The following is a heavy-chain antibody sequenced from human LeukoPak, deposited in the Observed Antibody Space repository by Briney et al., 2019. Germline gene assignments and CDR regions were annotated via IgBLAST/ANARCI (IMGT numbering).Heavy chain of an antibody. Sequence: KPSETLSLTCTVSGGSISSYYWSWIRQPPGKGLEWIGYIYYSGSTNYNPSLKSRVTISVDTSKNQFSLKLSSVTAADTAVYYCARLTTVTSRWFDPWGQGTLVTVSS. CDR3: ARLTTVTSRWFDP. CDR2: IYYSGST. J-gene: IGHJ5*02. CDR1: GGSISSYY. D-gene: IGHD4-17*01. V-gene: IGHV4-59*01.